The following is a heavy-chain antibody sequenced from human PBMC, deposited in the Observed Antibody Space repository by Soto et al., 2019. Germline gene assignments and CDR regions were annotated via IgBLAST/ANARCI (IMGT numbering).Heavy chain of an antibody. CDR2: IKQDGSEK. CDR1: GFTFSSHL. CDR3: ARVYYDYIWGSYPLVY. J-gene: IGHJ4*02. V-gene: IGHV3-7*01. Sequence: PGGSLRLSCAASGFTFSSHLMSWVRQAPGKGLEWLASIKQDGSEKHYVDSVKGRFTISRDNAKNSLYLQMNSLRVEDTAVYYCARVYYDYIWGSYPLVYWGQGTLVTVSS. D-gene: IGHD3-16*02.